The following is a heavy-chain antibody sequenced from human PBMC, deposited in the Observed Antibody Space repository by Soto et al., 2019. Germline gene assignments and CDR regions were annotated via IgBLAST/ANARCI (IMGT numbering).Heavy chain of an antibody. CDR2: IYYSGST. Sequence: SETLSLTCTVSGGSISSSSYYWGWIRQPPGKGLEWIGSIYYSGSTYYNPSLKSRVTISVDTSKNQFSLKLSSVTAADTAVYYCARHPDPIVVVIFDPWGQGTLVTVSS. J-gene: IGHJ5*02. D-gene: IGHD2-15*01. CDR3: ARHPDPIVVVIFDP. V-gene: IGHV4-39*01. CDR1: GGSISSSSYY.